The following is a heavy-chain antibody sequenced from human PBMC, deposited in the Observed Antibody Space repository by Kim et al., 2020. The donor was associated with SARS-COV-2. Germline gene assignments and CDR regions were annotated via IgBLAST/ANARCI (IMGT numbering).Heavy chain of an antibody. CDR2: SDRGDRT. J-gene: IGHJ5*02. Sequence: SDRGDRTYYAGSVRGRFTISRDSSVDTLYLQMNSLRAEDAAVYYCATRSSPWGQGTLVTVSS. V-gene: IGHV3-23*01. CDR3: ATRSSP. D-gene: IGHD1-26*01.